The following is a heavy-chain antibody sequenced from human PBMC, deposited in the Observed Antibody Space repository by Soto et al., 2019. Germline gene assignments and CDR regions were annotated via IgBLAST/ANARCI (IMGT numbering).Heavy chain of an antibody. J-gene: IGHJ6*02. D-gene: IGHD6-19*01. CDR2: IKQDGSEK. CDR1: GFTFSSYW. V-gene: IGHV3-7*05. CDR3: ARSEWLDWDGYYYGMDV. Sequence: GGSLRLSCAASGFTFSSYWMSWVRQAPGKGLEWVANIKQDGSEKYYVDSVKGRFTISRDNAKNSLYLQMNSLRAEDTAVYYWARSEWLDWDGYYYGMDVWGQGTTVTVSS.